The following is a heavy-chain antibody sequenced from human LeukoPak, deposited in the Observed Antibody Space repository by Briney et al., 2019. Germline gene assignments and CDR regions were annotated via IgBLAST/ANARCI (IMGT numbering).Heavy chain of an antibody. J-gene: IGHJ5*02. V-gene: IGHV1-8*02. Sequence: ASVKVSCKASGYTFTSYGINWVRQAPGQGLEWMGWMKPNSGNTGYAQKFQGRVTMTRDTSISTAYMELSSLTSEDTAVYYCARYCSTTSCHLANWFDPWGQGTLVTVSS. D-gene: IGHD2-2*01. CDR1: GYTFTSYG. CDR2: MKPNSGNT. CDR3: ARYCSTTSCHLANWFDP.